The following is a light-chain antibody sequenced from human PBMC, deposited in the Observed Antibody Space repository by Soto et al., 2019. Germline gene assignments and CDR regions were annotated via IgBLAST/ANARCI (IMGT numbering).Light chain of an antibody. Sequence: QSVLTQPPSVSAAPGQKVTISCSGTSSNIESHSVSWYQLLPGTAPKLLIYEDTVRPSGIPDRFSGSKSGTSATLGITGLQPGDEADYYCGAWDTSLSAGVFGGGTQLTVL. CDR1: SSNIESHS. J-gene: IGLJ7*01. CDR3: GAWDTSLSAGV. V-gene: IGLV1-51*02. CDR2: EDT.